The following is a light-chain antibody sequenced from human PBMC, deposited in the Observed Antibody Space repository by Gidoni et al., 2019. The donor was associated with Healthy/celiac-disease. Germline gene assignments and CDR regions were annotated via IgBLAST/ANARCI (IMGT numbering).Light chain of an antibody. V-gene: IGKV1-5*03. Sequence: DIQMTQSPSTLSASVGDRVTITCRASQSISSWLAWYQQKPGKAPKLLIYKASSLEIGVPSRFSGSGSGTEFTLTISSLQPDDFATYYCQQYNSYSGITFGQGTRLEIK. CDR2: KAS. CDR3: QQYNSYSGIT. CDR1: QSISSW. J-gene: IGKJ5*01.